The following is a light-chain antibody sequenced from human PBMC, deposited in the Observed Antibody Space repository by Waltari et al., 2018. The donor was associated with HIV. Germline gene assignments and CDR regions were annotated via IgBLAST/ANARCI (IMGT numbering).Light chain of an antibody. J-gene: IGLJ3*02. V-gene: IGLV3-25*03. CDR1: SLPKQY. CDR2: KDS. Sequence: SYELTQPPSVSVSPGQTARITCSGDSLPKQYVYWYQQRPGRAPVLVIYKDSERPSAIPALFSGSRSGTTVTLTISGVQADDEADYYCQSADSSGSSWVFGGGTKLTV. CDR3: QSADSSGSSWV.